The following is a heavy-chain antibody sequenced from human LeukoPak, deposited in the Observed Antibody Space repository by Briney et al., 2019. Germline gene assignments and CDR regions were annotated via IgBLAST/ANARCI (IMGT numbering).Heavy chain of an antibody. D-gene: IGHD6-13*01. CDR2: INPNSGGT. V-gene: IGHV1-2*06. CDR3: ARDQFRGLLAAAGSSEDY. J-gene: IGHJ4*02. Sequence: ASVKVSCKASGYTFTGYYMHWVRQAPGQGLEWMGRINPNSGGTNYAQKFQGRVTMTRDTSISTAYMELSRLRSDDTAVYYCARDQFRGLLAAAGSSEDYWGQGTLVTVSS. CDR1: GYTFTGYY.